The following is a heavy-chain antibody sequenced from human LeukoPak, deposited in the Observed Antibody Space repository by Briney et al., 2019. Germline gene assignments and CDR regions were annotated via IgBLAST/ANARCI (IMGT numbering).Heavy chain of an antibody. D-gene: IGHD6-6*01. CDR3: ARSALYSSSSFAFDI. Sequence: ASVKVSCKASGGTFSSYAISWVRQAPGQGLEWMGGIIPIFGTANYAQKFQGRVTITTDESTSTAYMELSSLRPEDTAVYYCARSALYSSSSFAFDIWGQGTMVTVSS. CDR1: GGTFSSYA. V-gene: IGHV1-69*05. CDR2: IIPIFGTA. J-gene: IGHJ3*02.